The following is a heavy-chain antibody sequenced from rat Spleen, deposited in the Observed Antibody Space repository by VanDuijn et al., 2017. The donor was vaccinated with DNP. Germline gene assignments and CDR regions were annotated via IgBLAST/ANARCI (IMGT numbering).Heavy chain of an antibody. CDR1: GYTFTSYY. CDR3: ARWNDGLDY. V-gene: IGHV1-43*01. Sequence: QVQLQQSGAELTKPDSSVKISCKASGYTFTSYYIGWIKQATGQGLEYIGYIHTGSGITNYNEKFKAKATLTADKSSSTAFMQLSGLTPDDSAVYYCARWNDGLDYWGQGVMVTVSS. J-gene: IGHJ2*01. CDR2: IHTGSGIT. D-gene: IGHD1-12*02.